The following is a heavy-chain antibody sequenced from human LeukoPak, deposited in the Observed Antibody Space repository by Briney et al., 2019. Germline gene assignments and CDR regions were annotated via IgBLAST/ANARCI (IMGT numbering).Heavy chain of an antibody. CDR2: ISAYNGNT. D-gene: IGHD3-10*01. CDR3: ARAEYYYGSGRRMDV. CDR1: GYTFTSYG. Sequence: GASVKVSCKASGYTFTSYGISWVRQAPGQGLEWMGWISAYNGNTNYAQKLQGRVTMTTDTSTSTAYMELRSLRSDDTAVYYCARAEYYYGSGRRMDVWGQGTTVTVSS. J-gene: IGHJ6*02. V-gene: IGHV1-18*01.